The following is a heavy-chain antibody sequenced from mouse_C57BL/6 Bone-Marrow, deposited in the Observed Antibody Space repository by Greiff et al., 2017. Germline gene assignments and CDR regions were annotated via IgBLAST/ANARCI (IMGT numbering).Heavy chain of an antibody. Sequence: EVKLVESGGGLVKPGGSLKLSCAASGFTFSSYSMSWVRQTPEKRLEWVATISGGGGNTYYPDSVKGRFTISRDSAKNTLYLQMSSLRSEDTALYYCARRGAAGYFDDWGTGTTVTVSS. CDR1: GFTFSSYS. V-gene: IGHV5-9*01. CDR2: ISGGGGNT. CDR3: ARRGAAGYFDD. J-gene: IGHJ1*03. D-gene: IGHD6-1*01.